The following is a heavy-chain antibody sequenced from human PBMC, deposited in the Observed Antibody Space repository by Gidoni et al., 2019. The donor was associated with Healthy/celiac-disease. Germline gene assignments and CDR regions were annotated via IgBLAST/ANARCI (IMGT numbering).Heavy chain of an antibody. CDR3: ARAGGYSYGYLAY. CDR1: GGPISSGIYY. V-gene: IGHV4-61*02. J-gene: IGHJ4*02. CDR2: IYTSGST. Sequence: QLHLHQSTPRPVQHSQTLSLTCTVSGGPISSGIYYWSWIRQPAGKGLEWIGRIYTSGSTNYNPSLKSRVTISVDTSKIQFSLKLSSVTAADTAVYYCARAGGYSYGYLAYWGQGTLVTVSS. D-gene: IGHD5-18*01.